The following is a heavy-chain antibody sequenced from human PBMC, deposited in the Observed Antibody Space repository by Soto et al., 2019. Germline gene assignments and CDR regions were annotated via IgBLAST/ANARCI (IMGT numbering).Heavy chain of an antibody. CDR1: GFTFSSYG. V-gene: IGHV3-30*18. Sequence: QVQLVESGGGVVQPGRSLRLSCAASGFTFSSYGMHWVRQAPGKGLEWVAVISYDGSNKYYADSVTGRFTISRDNSKNTLYLQMNSLRAEDTAVYYCAKDASSGWSGPPFNWGQGTLVTVSS. D-gene: IGHD6-19*01. J-gene: IGHJ4*02. CDR2: ISYDGSNK. CDR3: AKDASSGWSGPPFN.